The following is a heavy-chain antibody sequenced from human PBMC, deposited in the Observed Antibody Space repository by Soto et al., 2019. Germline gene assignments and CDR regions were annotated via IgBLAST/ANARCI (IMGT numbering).Heavy chain of an antibody. D-gene: IGHD3-22*01. Sequence: GGCLGRSCAPCGFSFSRYGMHWVRQAPGKGLEWVAVISYDGSNKYYADSVKGRFTISRDNSKNTLYLQMNSLRAEDTAVYYCAKDFTVTVVVPIFNPWVHGT. CDR3: AKDFTVTVVVPIFNP. CDR2: ISYDGSNK. V-gene: IGHV3-30*18. CDR1: GFSFSRYG. J-gene: IGHJ1*01.